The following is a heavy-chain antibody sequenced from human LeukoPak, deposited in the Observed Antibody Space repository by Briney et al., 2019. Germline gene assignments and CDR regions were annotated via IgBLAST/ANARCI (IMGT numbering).Heavy chain of an antibody. J-gene: IGHJ4*02. CDR2: INGVNGNT. V-gene: IGHV1-3*01. CDR3: GGGVVGPRIDY. CDR1: GFTFTSYA. Sequence: ASVKVSCKASGFTFTSYAIHWVRQAPGQGLEWMGWINGVNGNTKYSQKFQGRVTINRDTSATTAYMELSSLRSEDTAAYYCGGGVVGPRIDYWGLGTLVTVSS. D-gene: IGHD2-15*01.